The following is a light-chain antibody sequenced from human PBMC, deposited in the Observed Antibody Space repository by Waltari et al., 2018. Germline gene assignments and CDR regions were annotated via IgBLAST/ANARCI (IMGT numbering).Light chain of an antibody. CDR1: QSVGSS. J-gene: IGKJ1*01. Sequence: EIVLTQSPGTLSLSPGESATLSCRASQSVGSSFTWYQRKPGQAPRLLIYDTSNRATGIPERFSGSGSGTDFSLTISRLEPEDFAVYYCQMYVRLPVTFGQGTKVEIK. CDR3: QMYVRLPVT. CDR2: DTS. V-gene: IGKV3-20*01.